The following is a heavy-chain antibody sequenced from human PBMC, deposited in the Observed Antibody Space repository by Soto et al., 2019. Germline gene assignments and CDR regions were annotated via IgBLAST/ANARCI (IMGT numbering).Heavy chain of an antibody. CDR3: ARELIGYCISTSCRNWFDP. J-gene: IGHJ5*02. CDR1: GGTFSSYA. D-gene: IGHD2-2*01. CDR2: IIPIFGTA. Sequence: QVQLVQSGAEVKKPGSSVKVACKASGGTFSSYAISWVGQAPGQGLERLGGIIPIFGTANYAQKFQGRVTITADDSRSTAYMELSSLRSEDTAVYYCARELIGYCISTSCRNWFDPWGQGTLVTVSS. V-gene: IGHV1-69*12.